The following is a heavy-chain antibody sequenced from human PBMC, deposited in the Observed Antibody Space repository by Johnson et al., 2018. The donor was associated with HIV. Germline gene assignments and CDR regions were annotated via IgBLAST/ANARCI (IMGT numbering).Heavy chain of an antibody. V-gene: IGHV3-53*01. CDR3: ARGEGYCSSTSCDDAFDI. CDR2: SWNSGSI. Sequence: DVQVVESGGGLIQPGGSLRLSCAASGFTVSSNYMSWVRQAPGKGLEWVSGISWNSGSIDYADSVKGRFTISRDNAKNSLYLQMNSLRAGDTAVYYCARGEGYCSSTSCDDAFDIWGQGTMVTVSS. CDR1: GFTVSSNY. D-gene: IGHD2-2*01. J-gene: IGHJ3*02.